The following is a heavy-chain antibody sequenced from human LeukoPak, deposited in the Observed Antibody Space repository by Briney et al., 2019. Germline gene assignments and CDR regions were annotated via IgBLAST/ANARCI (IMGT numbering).Heavy chain of an antibody. V-gene: IGHV3-48*01. CDR1: GFTLYEYC. D-gene: IGHD1-14*01. CDR2: ISPGSLSI. Sequence: GGSLRLSCAASGFTLYEYCMSWVRQAAGKGVQLISYISPGSLSISYADSLNARFPISRDNVKRSVYLQMNSLRAEDTGVYYCARVTPPGEPPDYWGRGTLVIVSS. J-gene: IGHJ4*02. CDR3: ARVTPPGEPPDY.